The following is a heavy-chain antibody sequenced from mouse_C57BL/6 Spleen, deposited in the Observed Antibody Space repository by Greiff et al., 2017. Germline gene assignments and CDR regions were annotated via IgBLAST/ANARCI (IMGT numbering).Heavy chain of an antibody. D-gene: IGHD2-4*01. Sequence: VQLQQSGPELVKPGASVKISCKASGYAFSSSWMNWVKQRPGKGLEWIGRIYPGDGDTNYNGQFKGKATLTADKSSSTAYMQLSSLTSEDSAVYFCARFPYDLYAMDYWGQGTSVTVSS. CDR3: ARFPYDLYAMDY. J-gene: IGHJ4*01. V-gene: IGHV1-82*01. CDR1: GYAFSSSW. CDR2: IYPGDGDT.